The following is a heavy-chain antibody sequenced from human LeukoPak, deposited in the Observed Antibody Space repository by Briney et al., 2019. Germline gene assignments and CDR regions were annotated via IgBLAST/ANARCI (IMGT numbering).Heavy chain of an antibody. V-gene: IGHV3-23*01. CDR2: IRVSDGAR. Sequence: PGGSLRLSCVASGFAFPTYAMMWVRQVPGKGLEWVSSIRVSDGARFYADSVKGRFTMSRDNPKNTLFLQMNSLRPEDTAVYYCAMLYCSAGSCYTGLGNAFDIWGQGTMVTVSS. J-gene: IGHJ3*02. CDR3: AMLYCSAGSCYTGLGNAFDI. CDR1: GFAFPTYA. D-gene: IGHD2-15*01.